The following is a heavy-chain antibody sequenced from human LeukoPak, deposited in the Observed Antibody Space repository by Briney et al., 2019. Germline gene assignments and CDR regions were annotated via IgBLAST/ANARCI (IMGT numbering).Heavy chain of an antibody. CDR1: GYTSTSYA. V-gene: IGHV1-3*01. CDR3: ARVRPAYYYGSGSYHNAFDI. Sequence: ASVKVSCKASGYTSTSYAMHWVRQAPGQRLEWMGWINAGNGNTKYSQKFQGRVTITRDTSASTAYMELSSLRSEDTAGYYCARVRPAYYYGSGSYHNAFDIWGQGTMVTVSS. CDR2: INAGNGNT. D-gene: IGHD3-10*01. J-gene: IGHJ3*02.